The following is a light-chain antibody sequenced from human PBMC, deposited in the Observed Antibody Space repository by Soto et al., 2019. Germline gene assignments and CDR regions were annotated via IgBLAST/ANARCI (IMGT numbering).Light chain of an antibody. V-gene: IGKV2-28*01. CDR2: LGS. J-gene: IGKJ4*01. CDR1: QSLLHTNGYNY. Sequence: IVMTQSPLALPVTPGEPASISCRSSQSLLHTNGYNYLDWYLQKPGQSPQILIFLGSDRASGVPDRLSGSGSGTDFTLKISRXEAEDVGVYYCMQTLQSPLTFGGGTKVDIK. CDR3: MQTLQSPLT.